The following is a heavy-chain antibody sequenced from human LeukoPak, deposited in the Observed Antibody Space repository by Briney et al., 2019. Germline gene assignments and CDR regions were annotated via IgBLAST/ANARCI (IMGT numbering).Heavy chain of an antibody. J-gene: IGHJ3*02. CDR3: ARGPDYGDYRAGAFDI. CDR2: IIPILGIA. D-gene: IGHD4-17*01. Sequence: SVKVSCKASGGTFSSYTISWVRQAPGQGLEWVGRIIPILGIANYAQKFQGRVTITADKSTSTAYMELSSLRSEDTAVYYCARGPDYGDYRAGAFDIWGQGTMVTVSS. V-gene: IGHV1-69*02. CDR1: GGTFSSYT.